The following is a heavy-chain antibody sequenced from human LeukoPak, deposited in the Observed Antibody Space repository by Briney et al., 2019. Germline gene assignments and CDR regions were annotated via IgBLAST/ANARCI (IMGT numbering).Heavy chain of an antibody. D-gene: IGHD3-16*01. J-gene: IGHJ6*02. CDR3: AKVARPYDYVWGDYYYYGMDV. CDR2: ISGSGGST. V-gene: IGHV3-23*01. CDR1: GFTFSSYA. Sequence: PGGSLRHSCAASGFTFSSYAMSWVRQAPGKGLEWVSAISGSGGSTYYADSVKGRFTISRDNSKNTLYLQMNSLRAEDTAVYYCAKVARPYDYVWGDYYYYGMDVWGQGTTVTVSS.